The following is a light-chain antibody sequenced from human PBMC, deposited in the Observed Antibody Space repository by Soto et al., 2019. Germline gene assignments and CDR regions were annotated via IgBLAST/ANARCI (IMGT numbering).Light chain of an antibody. CDR1: QSVSSNY. V-gene: IGKV3-20*01. CDR3: QQYGSSPWT. CDR2: DAS. J-gene: IGKJ1*01. Sequence: EIVLTQSPGTLSLSPGERATLSCRASQSVSSNYLAWYQQKPGQAPRLLIYDASSRATGIPDRFSGSGSETDFTLTISRLEPEDFAVYYCQQYGSSPWTFGQGTKVKSN.